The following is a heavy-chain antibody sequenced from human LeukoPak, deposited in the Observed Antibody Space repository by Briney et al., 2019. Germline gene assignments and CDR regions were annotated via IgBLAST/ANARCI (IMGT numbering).Heavy chain of an antibody. CDR2: IFYSGDT. CDR3: ARTVKKYGPRNWFHP. V-gene: IGHV4-39*01. Sequence: PSETLSLTCTVSGDSIYITNYYWDWIRQPPGKGLEWIGNIFYSGDTKYNPSLKNRVTISMEPSKNQFSLRLSSVTAAEKAVYYCARTVKKYGPRNWFHPWGQGSLVIVSS. D-gene: IGHD4-17*01. CDR1: GDSIYITNYY. J-gene: IGHJ5*02.